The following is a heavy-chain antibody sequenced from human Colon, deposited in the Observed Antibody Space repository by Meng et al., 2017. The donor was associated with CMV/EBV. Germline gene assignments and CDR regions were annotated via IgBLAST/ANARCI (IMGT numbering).Heavy chain of an antibody. CDR1: GFTFGDYA. D-gene: IGHD6-19*01. Sequence: GGSLRLSCTVSGFTFGDYAMTWARQAPGKAPEWVGFIRAKAYGGTTEYATSVKGRFTILRDDSKNMVYLEMHSLKTEDTALYYCCRPTAVASSATDYWGQGTLVTVSS. CDR2: IRAKAYGGTT. J-gene: IGHJ4*02. CDR3: CRPTAVASSATDY. V-gene: IGHV3-49*04.